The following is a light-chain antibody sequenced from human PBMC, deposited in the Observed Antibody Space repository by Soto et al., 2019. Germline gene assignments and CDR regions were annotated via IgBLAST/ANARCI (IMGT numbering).Light chain of an antibody. CDR1: SSNIGAGCE. V-gene: IGLV1-40*01. Sequence: QSGLTRPPSVSGAPGRRVTISCTGCSSNIGAGCEVHWYQHLPGKAPKLLIYGNTNRPSGVPDRFSGSKSGTSASLAITGLQAEDEADYYCQSYDSSLSASYVFGGGTKVTVL. CDR3: QSYDSSLSASYV. J-gene: IGLJ1*01. CDR2: GNT.